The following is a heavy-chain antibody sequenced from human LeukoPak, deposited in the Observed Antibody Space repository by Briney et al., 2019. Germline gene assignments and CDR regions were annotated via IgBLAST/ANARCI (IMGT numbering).Heavy chain of an antibody. V-gene: IGHV3-7*01. J-gene: IGHJ4*02. D-gene: IGHD4-11*01. CDR2: INQDGGGK. Sequence: GGSLRLSCVASGYTFSDHWVTWVRQAPGKGLKWVANINQDGGGKYYVVSVKGRFTISRDNAKNSLYLQMDSLKVEDTAVYYCARAQYYSNDCWGQGTLVTVSS. CDR1: GYTFSDHW. CDR3: ARAQYYSNDC.